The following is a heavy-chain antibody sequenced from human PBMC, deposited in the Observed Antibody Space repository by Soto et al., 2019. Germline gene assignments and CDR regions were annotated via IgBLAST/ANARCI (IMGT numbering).Heavy chain of an antibody. D-gene: IGHD3-16*02. J-gene: IGHJ2*01. CDR1: GYTFTSYA. Sequence: GXSVKVSCKASGYTFTSYAMHWVRQAPGQRLEWMGWINAGNGNTKYSQKFQGRVTITRDTSASTAYMELSSLRSEDTAVYYCAREDRANRWYFDLWGRGTLVTVSS. CDR3: AREDRANRWYFDL. CDR2: INAGNGNT. V-gene: IGHV1-3*01.